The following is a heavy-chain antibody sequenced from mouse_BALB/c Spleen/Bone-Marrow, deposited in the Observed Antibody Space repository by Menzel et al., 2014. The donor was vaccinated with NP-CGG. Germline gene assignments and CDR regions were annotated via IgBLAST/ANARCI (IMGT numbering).Heavy chain of an antibody. J-gene: IGHJ2*01. CDR3: ARYRLGTYFDY. CDR1: GFKIKDTY. V-gene: IGHV14-3*02. D-gene: IGHD2-14*01. CDR2: IDPANGDT. Sequence: EVKLMESGAELVKPGASVKLFCTASGFKIKDTYMHWVRQRPEQGLEWIGRIDPANGDTRYDPKFQGKATITADTSSSTAYLQLSSLTSEDTAVYCCARYRLGTYFDYWGQGTTLTVSS.